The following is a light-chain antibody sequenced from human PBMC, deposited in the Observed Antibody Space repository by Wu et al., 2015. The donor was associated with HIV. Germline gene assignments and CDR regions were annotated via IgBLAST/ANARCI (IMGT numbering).Light chain of an antibody. J-gene: IGKJ1*01. Sequence: AIQMTQFPSSLSASVGDRVTITCRASQGIKNDLGWYQHKPGKAPKLLIYAASTLQSGVPSRFSGSGSGTDFTLTISSLQPEDFATYYCLQNYNYPWTFGQGTKVEIK. CDR1: QGIKND. CDR3: LQNYNYPWT. V-gene: IGKV1-6*01. CDR2: AAS.